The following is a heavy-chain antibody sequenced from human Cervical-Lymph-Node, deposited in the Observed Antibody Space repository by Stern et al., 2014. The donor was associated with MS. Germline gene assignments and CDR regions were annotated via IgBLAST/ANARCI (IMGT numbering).Heavy chain of an antibody. CDR2: IIPFLNTA. CDR3: ASSLVASGH. CDR1: GGTLTTHP. V-gene: IGHV1-69*06. D-gene: IGHD2-8*02. Sequence: VQLEESGAEVKKPGSSVKVSCKASGGTLTTHPITWVRQAPGQGLEWMGGIIPFLNTANYAQKFQGRITITADKSTGTTYMRISSLRSDDTAVYFCASSLVASGHWGQGTLVIVS. J-gene: IGHJ4*02.